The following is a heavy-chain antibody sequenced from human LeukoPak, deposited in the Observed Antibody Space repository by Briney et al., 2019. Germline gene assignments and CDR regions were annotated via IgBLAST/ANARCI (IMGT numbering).Heavy chain of an antibody. J-gene: IGHJ4*02. CDR2: ISSSSSYI. D-gene: IGHD5-24*01. Sequence: GGSLRLSCAASGFTFSSYSMNWVRQAPGKGLEWVSSISSSSSYIYYADSVEGRFTISRDNAKNSPYLQMNSLRAEDTAVYYCARVDGYSFFDYWGQGTLVTVSS. CDR1: GFTFSSYS. V-gene: IGHV3-21*01. CDR3: ARVDGYSFFDY.